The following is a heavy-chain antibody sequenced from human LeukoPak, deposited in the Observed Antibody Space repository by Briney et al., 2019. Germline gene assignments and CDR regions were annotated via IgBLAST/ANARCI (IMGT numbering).Heavy chain of an antibody. CDR3: AREWVDTAMVTTLNWFDP. J-gene: IGHJ5*02. V-gene: IGHV1-2*02. D-gene: IGHD5-18*01. Sequence: ASVKVSCKASGYTFTGYYMHWVRQAPGHGLEWMGWINPNSGGTNYAQKFQGRVTMTRDTSISTAYMELSRLRSDDTAVYYCAREWVDTAMVTTLNWFDPWGQGTLVTVSS. CDR1: GYTFTGYY. CDR2: INPNSGGT.